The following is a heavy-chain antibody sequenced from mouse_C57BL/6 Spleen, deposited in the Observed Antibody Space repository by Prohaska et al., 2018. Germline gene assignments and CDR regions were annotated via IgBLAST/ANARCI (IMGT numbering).Heavy chain of an antibody. V-gene: IGHV1-69*01. CDR3: ARYYGSSYGY. Sequence: QVQLQQPGAELVMPWASVKLSYKASGYTFTSYWLHWVKQRPGQGLEWIGEIDPSDSYTNYNQKIKGKATLTEEKSSSTAYMELRSVTAEDSAVYYCARYYGSSYGYWGQGTTLTVSS. D-gene: IGHD1-1*01. J-gene: IGHJ2*01. CDR2: IDPSDSYT. CDR1: GYTFTSYW.